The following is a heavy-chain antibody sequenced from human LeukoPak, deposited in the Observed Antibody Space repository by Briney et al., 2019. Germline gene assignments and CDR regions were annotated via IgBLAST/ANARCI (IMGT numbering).Heavy chain of an antibody. V-gene: IGHV1-69*13. J-gene: IGHJ6*02. CDR1: GGTFSSYA. D-gene: IGHD3-3*01. Sequence: ASVKVSCKASGGTFSSYAISWVRQAPGQGLEWMGGIIPIFGTANYAQKFQGRVTITADESTSTAYMELSSLRSEDTAVYYCARGPILRFQPPHRKDYYYYGMDVWGQGTTVTVSS. CDR3: ARGPILRFQPPHRKDYYYYGMDV. CDR2: IIPIFGTA.